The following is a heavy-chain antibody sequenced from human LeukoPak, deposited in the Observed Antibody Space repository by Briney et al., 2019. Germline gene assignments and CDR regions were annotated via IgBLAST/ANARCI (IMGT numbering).Heavy chain of an antibody. CDR2: IISSSSYI. Sequence: GGSLRLSCAASGFTFSSYSMNWVRQAPGKGLEWVSSIISSSSYIYYADSVKGRFTISRDNAKNSLYLQMNSLRAEDTAVYYCARVPLLGFGEFAYYYYGMDVWGQGTTVTVSS. J-gene: IGHJ6*02. D-gene: IGHD3-10*01. CDR3: ARVPLLGFGEFAYYYYGMDV. CDR1: GFTFSSYS. V-gene: IGHV3-21*01.